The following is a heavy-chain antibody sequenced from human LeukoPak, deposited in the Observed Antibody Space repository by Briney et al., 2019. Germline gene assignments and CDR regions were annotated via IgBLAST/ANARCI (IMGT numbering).Heavy chain of an antibody. CDR2: INPNSGGT. Sequence: ASVKVSCKASGYTLAGYYMHWVRQAPGQGLEWMGWINPNSGGTIYAQKFQGRVTMTRDTSISTAYMELSRLRSDDTAVYYCASSVVRSSGDYWGQGTLVTVSS. CDR1: GYTLAGYY. CDR3: ASSVVRSSGDY. V-gene: IGHV1-2*02. D-gene: IGHD4-23*01. J-gene: IGHJ4*02.